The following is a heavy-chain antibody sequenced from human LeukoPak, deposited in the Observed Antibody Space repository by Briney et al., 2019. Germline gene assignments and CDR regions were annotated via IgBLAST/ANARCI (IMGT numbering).Heavy chain of an antibody. CDR1: GGSFSSYA. CDR3: ARVSARDCSSNSCWGWLDP. Sequence: SVKVSCKASGGSFSSYAILWVRQAPGQGLEWVGGINPVFNTPHYAPKFQGRVTITMDESTSTVYMELSSLKSEDTAVFYCARVSARDCSSNSCWGWLDPWGQGTLVTVSS. D-gene: IGHD2-2*01. J-gene: IGHJ5*02. CDR2: INPVFNTP. V-gene: IGHV1-69*05.